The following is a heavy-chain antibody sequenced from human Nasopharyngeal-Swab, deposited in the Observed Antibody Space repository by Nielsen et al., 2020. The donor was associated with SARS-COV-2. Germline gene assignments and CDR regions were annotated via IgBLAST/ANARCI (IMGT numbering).Heavy chain of an antibody. J-gene: IGHJ6*03. Sequence: SETLSLTCTVSGGSISNSNYYWNWIRQPPGKGLEWIGSIHYSGLTYYNPSLKSRATISVDTSKNHFSLRLSSVTAADTAVYYCARPLNYYYYMDVWGKGTTVTVSS. CDR2: IHYSGLT. CDR3: ARPLNYYYYMDV. CDR1: GGSISNSNYY. V-gene: IGHV4-39*02.